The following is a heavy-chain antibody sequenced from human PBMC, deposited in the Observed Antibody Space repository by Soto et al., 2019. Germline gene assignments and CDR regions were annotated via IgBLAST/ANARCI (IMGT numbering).Heavy chain of an antibody. J-gene: IGHJ4*02. D-gene: IGHD2-15*01. CDR2: ISYDGSNK. CDR1: GFTFSSYG. V-gene: IGHV3-30*18. Sequence: GGSLRLSCAASGFTFSSYGMHWVRQAPGKGLEWVAVISYDGSNKYYADSVKGRFTISRDNSKSTLYLQMNSLRAEDTAVYYCAKAPRWSEFDYWGQGTLVTVSS. CDR3: AKAPRWSEFDY.